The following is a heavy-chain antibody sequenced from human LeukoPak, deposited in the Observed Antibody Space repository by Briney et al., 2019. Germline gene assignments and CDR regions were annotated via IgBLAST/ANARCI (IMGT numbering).Heavy chain of an antibody. CDR3: ARGRAVYYYDSSGRWYFDL. J-gene: IGHJ2*01. V-gene: IGHV4-39*07. CDR1: GGSISNSIYY. Sequence: NPSETLSLTCTVSGGSISNSIYYWGWIRQPPGEGLEWIGNIYYSGSTYYNPSLKSRVTISVDTSKNQFSLKLNSVTAADTAVYYCARGRAVYYYDSSGRWYFDLWGRGTLVTVSS. D-gene: IGHD3-22*01. CDR2: IYYSGST.